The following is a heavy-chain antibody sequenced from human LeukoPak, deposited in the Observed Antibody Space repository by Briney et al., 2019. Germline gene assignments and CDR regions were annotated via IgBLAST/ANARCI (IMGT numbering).Heavy chain of an antibody. CDR1: GFTFTGYY. V-gene: IGHV1-2*02. CDR3: ARRGGWYRYYFDY. J-gene: IGHJ4*02. D-gene: IGHD6-19*01. Sequence: ASVKVSCKTSGFTFTGYYLHWVRQAPGQGLEWMGWINLNSGGTTYAQNFQGRVTMTRDTSITTAYMELSSLRSEDTAVYYCARRGGWYRYYFDYWGQGTLVTVSS. CDR2: INLNSGGT.